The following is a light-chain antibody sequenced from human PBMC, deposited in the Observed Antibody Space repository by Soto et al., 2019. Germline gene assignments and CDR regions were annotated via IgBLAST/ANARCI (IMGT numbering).Light chain of an antibody. CDR2: DAS. CDR1: QDISNY. Sequence: IWMTQSPSLLSASTGERVTISCRMSQDISNYLDWYQQKPGQAPKLLIYDASNLETGVPSRFSGSGSGTDFTFTISSLQPEDIATYYCQQYDNLPLTFGGGTKVDIK. CDR3: QQYDNLPLT. V-gene: IGKV1-33*01. J-gene: IGKJ4*01.